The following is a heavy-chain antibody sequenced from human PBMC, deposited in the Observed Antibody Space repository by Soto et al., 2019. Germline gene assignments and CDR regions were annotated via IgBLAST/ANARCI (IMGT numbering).Heavy chain of an antibody. CDR2: IIPIFGTA. V-gene: IGHV1-69*13. Sequence: PAKVCCTASGGTFSSYAISCVRQAPGQGLEWMGGIIPIFGTANYAQKFQGRVTITADESTSTAYMELSSLRSEDTAVYYCARGDIVATITDGMDGWGQGTTVTVSS. D-gene: IGHD5-12*01. J-gene: IGHJ6*02. CDR3: ARGDIVATITDGMDG. CDR1: GGTFSSYA.